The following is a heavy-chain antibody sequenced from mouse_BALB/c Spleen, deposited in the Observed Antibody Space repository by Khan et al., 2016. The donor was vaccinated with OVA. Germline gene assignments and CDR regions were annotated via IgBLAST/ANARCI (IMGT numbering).Heavy chain of an antibody. CDR3: ARRGLRWDFDY. D-gene: IGHD1-1*01. V-gene: IGHV1-7*01. Sequence: QVQLKQSGAELAKPGASVKMSCKASGYTFINYWILWLNQRPGQGLEWIGYINPSTGYTEYNQNFKDKATLTADKSSSTAYMQLSSLTSEDSAVYYCARRGLRWDFDYWGQGTTLTVSS. CDR2: INPSTGYT. J-gene: IGHJ2*01. CDR1: GYTFINYW.